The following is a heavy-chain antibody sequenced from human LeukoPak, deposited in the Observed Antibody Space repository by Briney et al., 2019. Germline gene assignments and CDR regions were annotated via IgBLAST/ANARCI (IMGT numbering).Heavy chain of an antibody. D-gene: IGHD1-14*01. CDR1: GFTVSTND. V-gene: IGHV3-53*01. CDR2: LYSDGNT. J-gene: IGHJ4*02. CDR3: ARGVEPLAANTLAY. Sequence: GGSLRLSCAASGFTVSTNDMSWVRQAPGKGLEWVSVLYSDGNTKYADSVQGRFTISRDNSKSTLYLEVNSLSPDDTAVYYCARGVEPLAANTLAYWGQGTLVTVSS.